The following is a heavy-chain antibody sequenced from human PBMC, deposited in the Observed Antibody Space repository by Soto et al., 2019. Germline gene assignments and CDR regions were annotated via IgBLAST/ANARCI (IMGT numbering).Heavy chain of an antibody. D-gene: IGHD3-3*01. Sequence: GGSLRLSCAASGFTFGDYWMSWVRQPPGKGLEWVAHMKKDGSEKYYVDSVKGRFTVSRDNTKNSLYLQMNSLRAEDTAVYYCAKLGSGYYTGLYFDYWGPGTLVTVSS. J-gene: IGHJ4*02. CDR1: GFTFGDYW. V-gene: IGHV3-7*03. CDR2: MKKDGSEK. CDR3: AKLGSGYYTGLYFDY.